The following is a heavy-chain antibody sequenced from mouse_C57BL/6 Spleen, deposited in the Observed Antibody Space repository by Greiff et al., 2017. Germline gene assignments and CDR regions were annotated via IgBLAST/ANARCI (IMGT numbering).Heavy chain of an antibody. D-gene: IGHD1-1*01. J-gene: IGHJ4*01. V-gene: IGHV7-3*01. CDR1: GFTFTDYY. Sequence: EVKLVESGGGLVQPGGSLSLSCAASGFTFTDYYMSWVRQPPGKALEWLGFIRNKANGYTTEYSASVKGRFTISRDNSQSILYLQMNALRAEDSATYYCARYRDYGRVYYYAMDYWGQGTSVTVSS. CDR2: IRNKANGYTT. CDR3: ARYRDYGRVYYYAMDY.